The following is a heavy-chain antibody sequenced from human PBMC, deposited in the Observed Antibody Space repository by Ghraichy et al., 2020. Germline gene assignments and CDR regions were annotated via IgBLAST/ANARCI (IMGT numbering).Heavy chain of an antibody. CDR1: GFTFSDYY. J-gene: IGHJ4*02. CDR2: ISSSGSTI. CDR3: ARETTIFGVVIIRYFDY. V-gene: IGHV3-11*01. Sequence: GGSLRLSCAASGFTFSDYYMSWIRQAPGKGLEWVSCISSSGSTIYYADSVKGRFTISRDNAKNSLYLQMNSLRAEDTAVYYCARETTIFGVVIIRYFDYWGQGTLVTVSS. D-gene: IGHD3-3*01.